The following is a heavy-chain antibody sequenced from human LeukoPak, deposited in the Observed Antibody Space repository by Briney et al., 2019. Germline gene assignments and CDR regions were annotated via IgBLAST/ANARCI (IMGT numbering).Heavy chain of an antibody. D-gene: IGHD3-22*01. CDR1: GFTFDDYA. Sequence: PGRSLKLSCAASGFTFDDYAMHWVRQAPGKGLEWVSGISWNSGSIGYADSVKGRFTISRDNAKNSLYLQMNSLRAEDTALYYCAKDCGSSGYSMDVWGKGTTVTVSS. J-gene: IGHJ6*04. V-gene: IGHV3-9*01. CDR3: AKDCGSSGYSMDV. CDR2: ISWNSGSI.